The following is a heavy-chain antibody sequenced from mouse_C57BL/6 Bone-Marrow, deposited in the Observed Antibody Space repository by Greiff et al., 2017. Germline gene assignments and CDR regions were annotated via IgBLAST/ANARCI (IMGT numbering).Heavy chain of an antibody. J-gene: IGHJ1*03. D-gene: IGHD1-1*01. Sequence: QVQLQPGAELVKPGASVKLSCKASGYTFTSYWMQWVKQRPGQGLEWIGEIDPSDSYTNYNQKFKGKATLTVDTSSSTAYMQLSSLTSEDSAVYXCALDYYGSLYWYFDVWGTGTTVTVSS. CDR3: ALDYYGSLYWYFDV. CDR1: GYTFTSYW. CDR2: IDPSDSYT. V-gene: IGHV1-50*01.